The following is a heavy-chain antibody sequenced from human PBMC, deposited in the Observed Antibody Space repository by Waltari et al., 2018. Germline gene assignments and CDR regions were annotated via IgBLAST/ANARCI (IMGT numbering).Heavy chain of an antibody. D-gene: IGHD2-15*01. V-gene: IGHV4-59*12. CDR2: IYYSGST. CDR3: ARYSNLIYYFDY. J-gene: IGHJ4*02. Sequence: QVQLQESGPGLVKPSETLSLTCTASGGSIRSYYWSWIRQPPGKGLEWIGYIYYSGSTNYNPSLKSRVTISVDTSKNQFSLKLSSVTAADTAVYYCARYSNLIYYFDYWGQGTLVTVSS. CDR1: GGSIRSYY.